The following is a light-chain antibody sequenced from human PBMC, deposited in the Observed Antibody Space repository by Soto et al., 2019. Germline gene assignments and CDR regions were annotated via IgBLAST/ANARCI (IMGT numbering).Light chain of an antibody. CDR1: QSVSNY. CDR3: QQRSNGPPIT. Sequence: EIVLTQSPATLSLSPGERATLSCRASQSVSNYLTWYQQKPGQAPRLLIYDASNRATDIPARFSGSGSGTDFTLTISSLEPEDFAVYYCQQRSNGPPITFGQGTRLEIK. J-gene: IGKJ5*01. CDR2: DAS. V-gene: IGKV3-11*01.